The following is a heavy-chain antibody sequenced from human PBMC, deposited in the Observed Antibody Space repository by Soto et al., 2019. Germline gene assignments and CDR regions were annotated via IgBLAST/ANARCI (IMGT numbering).Heavy chain of an antibody. V-gene: IGHV4-34*01. CDR1: GGSVSGFY. CDR3: ARGVFDDSSGSVARAYYIDY. Sequence: SETLSLTCAVYGGSVSGFYCRFIRQPPAKGLEWIGEINHSGSTTYNPSLKSRVTISVDTTKNQFSLKLSSVTAADTAVYYCARGVFDDSSGSVARAYYIDYWGHGTLVTVSS. CDR2: INHSGST. J-gene: IGHJ4*01. D-gene: IGHD3-22*01.